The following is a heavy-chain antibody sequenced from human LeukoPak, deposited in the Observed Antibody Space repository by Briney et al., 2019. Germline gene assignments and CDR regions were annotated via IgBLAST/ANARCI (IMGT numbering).Heavy chain of an antibody. CDR2: INHSGST. J-gene: IGHJ4*02. CDR3: ASRFQSSSSWYRVKGAPRVDY. V-gene: IGHV4-34*01. Sequence: PSETLSLTCAVYGGSFSGYYWSWIRQPPGKGLEWIGEINHSGSTNYNPSLKSRVTISVDTSKNQFSLKLSSVTAADTAVYYCASRFQSSSSWYRVKGAPRVDYWGQGTLVTVSS. CDR1: GGSFSGYY. D-gene: IGHD6-13*01.